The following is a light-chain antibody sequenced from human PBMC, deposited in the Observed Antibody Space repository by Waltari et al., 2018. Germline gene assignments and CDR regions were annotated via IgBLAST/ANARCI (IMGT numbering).Light chain of an antibody. Sequence: QPALTQPASMSGSPGQSVPISCTGTSSDISDYNFVSWYQQHPGKGPKLIIYYVTNRASGVSNRFSGSKSGNRASLTISGLQAEDEADYYCSAYISRSISYVIFGGGTKLTVL. V-gene: IGLV2-14*03. CDR2: YVT. CDR3: SAYISRSISYVI. J-gene: IGLJ2*01. CDR1: SSDISDYNF.